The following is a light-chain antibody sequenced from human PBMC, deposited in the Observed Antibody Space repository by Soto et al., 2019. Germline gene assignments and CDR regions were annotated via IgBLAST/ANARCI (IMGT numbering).Light chain of an antibody. Sequence: EVALTQSPGTLYLSPGQRATLSCRASQSVSSYLAWYQQKAGQAPRLLMYDVSIRATGIPDRFSGSGSGTGFTLTIGRLETEDFAVYYCQQFADSYSFGQGTKREIK. CDR2: DVS. CDR3: QQFADSYS. V-gene: IGKV3D-20*02. CDR1: QSVSSY. J-gene: IGKJ2*01.